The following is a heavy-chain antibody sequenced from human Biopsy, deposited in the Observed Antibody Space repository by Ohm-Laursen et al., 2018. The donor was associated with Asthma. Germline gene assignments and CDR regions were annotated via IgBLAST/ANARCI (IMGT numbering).Heavy chain of an antibody. D-gene: IGHD2-21*02. CDR2: ISYDGSNK. V-gene: IGHV3-30*03. Sequence: SLRLSCAASGFTFSSYGMHWVRQAPGKGLEWVAVISYDGSNKYYADSVKGRFTISRDNSKNTLYLQMNSLRAEDTAVYYCAREGGDCVSGYYYYYGMDVWGQGTTVTVSS. CDR1: GFTFSSYG. J-gene: IGHJ6*02. CDR3: AREGGDCVSGYYYYYGMDV.